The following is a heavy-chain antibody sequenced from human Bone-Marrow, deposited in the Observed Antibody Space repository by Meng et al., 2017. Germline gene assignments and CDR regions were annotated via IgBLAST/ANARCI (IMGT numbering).Heavy chain of an antibody. CDR2: IGTEADT. V-gene: IGHV3-13*01. CDR3: TRARGVDMTRGIIGNFEV. J-gene: IGHJ3*01. Sequence: GESLKISCAASGFTFSSYDMHWVRQIAGKGLEWVSGIGTEADTYYQDSVKGRFTISRENAKNSLFLQLTSLRVGDTAVYYCTRARGVDMTRGIIGNFEVWGRGTVVTVSS. D-gene: IGHD3-10*01. CDR1: GFTFSSYD.